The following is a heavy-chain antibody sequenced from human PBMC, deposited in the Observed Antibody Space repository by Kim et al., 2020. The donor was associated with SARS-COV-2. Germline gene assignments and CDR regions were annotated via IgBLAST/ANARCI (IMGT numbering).Heavy chain of an antibody. Sequence: SETLSLTCTVSGGSVSGRGYYWGWIRQPPGKGLEWIGRVDYSGSTYYNPSLKGRVTTSVDTSKNQFSLRLTSVTAADTAVYYCARHNHGMDVWGQGTTVTVSS. CDR3: ARHNHGMDV. CDR1: GGSVSGRGYY. J-gene: IGHJ6*02. CDR2: VDYSGST. V-gene: IGHV4-39*01.